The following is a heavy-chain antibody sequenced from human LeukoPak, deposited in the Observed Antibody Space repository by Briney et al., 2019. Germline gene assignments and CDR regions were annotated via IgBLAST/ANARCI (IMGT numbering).Heavy chain of an antibody. J-gene: IGHJ4*02. CDR3: ARDFRRNSNYGWYFDF. CDR1: GYTFTGYY. CDR2: INPNSGGT. Sequence: ASVKVSCKASGYTFTGYYMHWVRQAPGQGLEWMGWINPNSGGTNYAQKFQGRVTMTRDTSISTAYMELSRLRSDDTAVYYCARDFRRNSNYGWYFDFWGQGALVTVSS. V-gene: IGHV1-2*02. D-gene: IGHD4-11*01.